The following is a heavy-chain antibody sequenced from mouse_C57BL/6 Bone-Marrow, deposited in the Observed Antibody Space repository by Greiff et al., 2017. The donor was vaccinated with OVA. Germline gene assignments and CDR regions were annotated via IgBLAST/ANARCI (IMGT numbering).Heavy chain of an antibody. CDR2: IYPRSGNT. J-gene: IGHJ2*01. Sequence: VMLVESGAELARPGASVKLSCKASGYTFTSYGISWVKQRTGQGLEWIGEIYPRSGNTYYNEKFKGKATLTADKSSSTAYMELRSLTSEDSAVYFCARSGIYDGYFYWGQGTTLTVSS. CDR1: GYTFTSYG. V-gene: IGHV1-81*01. CDR3: ARSGIYDGYFY. D-gene: IGHD2-3*01.